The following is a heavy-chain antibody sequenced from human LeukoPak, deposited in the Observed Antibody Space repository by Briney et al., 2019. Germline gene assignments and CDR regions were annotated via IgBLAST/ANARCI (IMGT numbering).Heavy chain of an antibody. Sequence: PSGTLSLTCTVSGDSINSLDLWSWVRQPPGKGLEWIGNIDYSGSTYYNPSLKSRVTISVETSKNQFSLKLTSVTAADTAVYYCAPIRVSTFCFDYWGQGTLVTVSS. D-gene: IGHD2-8*01. CDR1: GDSINSLDL. V-gene: IGHV4-39*01. CDR3: APIRVSTFCFDY. J-gene: IGHJ4*02. CDR2: IDYSGST.